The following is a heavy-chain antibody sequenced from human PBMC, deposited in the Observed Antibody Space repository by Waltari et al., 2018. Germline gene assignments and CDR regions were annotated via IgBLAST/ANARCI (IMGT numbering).Heavy chain of an antibody. V-gene: IGHV3-33*08. J-gene: IGHJ5*02. CDR1: GFTFSSYG. CDR3: AGNLGGGFDP. Sequence: QVQLVESGGGVVQPGRSLRLSCADSGFTFSSYGMHWVRQAPGKGLEWVAVIWYDGSNKYYADSVKGRFTISRDNSKNTLYLQMNSLRAEDTAMYYCAGNLGGGFDPWGQGTLVTVSS. CDR2: IWYDGSNK. D-gene: IGHD3-10*01.